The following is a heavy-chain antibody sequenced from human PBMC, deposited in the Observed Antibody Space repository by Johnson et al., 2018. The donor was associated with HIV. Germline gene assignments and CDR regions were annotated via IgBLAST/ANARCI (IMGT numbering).Heavy chain of an antibody. CDR2: ISYDGSNK. V-gene: IGHV3-30*04. Sequence: VQLVESGGGVVQPGRSLRLSCAASGFTFKSYSMHWVRQAPGKGLEWMAVISYDGSNKYYADSVKGRFTISRDNSKTTLYLQMNSLRAEDTAVYYCAKDTGRFLEWVEAFDIWGQGTMVTVSS. D-gene: IGHD3-3*01. CDR3: AKDTGRFLEWVEAFDI. CDR1: GFTFKSYS. J-gene: IGHJ3*02.